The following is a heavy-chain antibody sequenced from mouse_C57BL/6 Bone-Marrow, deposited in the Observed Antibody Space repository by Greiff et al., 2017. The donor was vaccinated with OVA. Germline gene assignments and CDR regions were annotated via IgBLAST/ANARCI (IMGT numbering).Heavy chain of an antibody. CDR1: GFTFSSYG. Sequence: EVQGVESGGDLVQPGGSLKLSCAASGFTFSSYGMSWVRQTPDKRLEWVATISSGGSYTYYPDSVKGRFTISRDNAKNTLYLQMSSLKSEDTAMYYCARPPYYGSSYNYAMDYWGQGTSVTVSS. CDR2: ISSGGSYT. D-gene: IGHD1-1*01. CDR3: ARPPYYGSSYNYAMDY. J-gene: IGHJ4*01. V-gene: IGHV5-6*01.